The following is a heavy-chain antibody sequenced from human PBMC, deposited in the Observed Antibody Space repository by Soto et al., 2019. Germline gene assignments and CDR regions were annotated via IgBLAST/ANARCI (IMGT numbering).Heavy chain of an antibody. CDR3: AARPYYYYGLDV. J-gene: IGHJ6*02. Sequence: PSATLSLPFPVSGGSISTPGYSWSWLRQPPGKAPEWIGYVYHNGNDYPKPSLKSRVTISLDGAKNQFSLNMTAVTAADTCLYYCAARPYYYYGLDVWGQGTTVTVSS. D-gene: IGHD3-10*01. V-gene: IGHV4-30-2*01. CDR2: VYHNGND. CDR1: GGSISTPGYS.